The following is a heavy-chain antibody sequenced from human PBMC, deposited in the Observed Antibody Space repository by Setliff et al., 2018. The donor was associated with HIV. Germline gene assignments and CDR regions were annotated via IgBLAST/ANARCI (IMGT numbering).Heavy chain of an antibody. Sequence: SETLSLTCTVSGGSISSHYWSWIRQPPGKGLEWIGYIYYSGSTHYNPSLKSRVTMSVDTSKNQFSLNLSSVTAADTAVYYCARSMRYPGDDAFDIWGQGTMVTVS. CDR2: IYYSGST. D-gene: IGHD3-10*01. CDR1: GGSISSHY. V-gene: IGHV4-59*11. CDR3: ARSMRYPGDDAFDI. J-gene: IGHJ3*02.